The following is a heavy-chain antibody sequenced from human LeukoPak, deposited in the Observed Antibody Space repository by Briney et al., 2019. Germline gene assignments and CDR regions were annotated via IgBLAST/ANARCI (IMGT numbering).Heavy chain of an antibody. V-gene: IGHV3-74*01. CDR2: INSDGSST. Sequence: PGGSLRLSCAASGFTFSSYWMHWVRQAPGKGLVWVSRINSDGSSTSYADSVKGRFTISRDNAKNTLYLQMNSLRAEDAAVYYCARGRAGYFDWLFPLDYWGQGTLVTVSS. J-gene: IGHJ4*02. D-gene: IGHD3-9*01. CDR3: ARGRAGYFDWLFPLDY. CDR1: GFTFSSYW.